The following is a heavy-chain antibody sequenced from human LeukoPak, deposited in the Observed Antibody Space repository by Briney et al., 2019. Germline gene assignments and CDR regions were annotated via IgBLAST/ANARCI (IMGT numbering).Heavy chain of an antibody. CDR1: GGSISSGDYY. Sequence: SETLSLTCTVSGGSISSGDYYWSWIRQPPGKGLEWIGYIYYSGSTYYNPSLKSRVTISVDTSKNQFSLKLSSVTAADTAVYYCASYGSALISDAFDIWGQGTMVTVSS. CDR3: ASYGSALISDAFDI. CDR2: IYYSGST. D-gene: IGHD3-10*01. V-gene: IGHV4-31*03. J-gene: IGHJ3*02.